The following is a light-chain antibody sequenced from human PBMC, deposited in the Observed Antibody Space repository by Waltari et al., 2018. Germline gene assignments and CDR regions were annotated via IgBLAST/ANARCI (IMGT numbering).Light chain of an antibody. J-gene: IGLJ1*01. Sequence: SSELTQDPAVSVALGQTVRITCQGDSLRSYYASWYQQKPGQAPVLVIYGKNNRPSGIPDRFSGSSSGNTASLTSTGAQAEDEADYYCNSRDSSGNHPHVFGTGTKVTVL. CDR2: GKN. CDR1: SLRSYY. V-gene: IGLV3-19*01. CDR3: NSRDSSGNHPHV.